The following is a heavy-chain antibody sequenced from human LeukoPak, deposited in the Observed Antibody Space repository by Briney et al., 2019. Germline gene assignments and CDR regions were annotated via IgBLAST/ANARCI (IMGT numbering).Heavy chain of an antibody. V-gene: IGHV3-48*04. Sequence: GGSLRLSCAASGFTFSSYAMSWVRQAPGKGLEWVSYISSSGSTIYYADSVKGRFTISRDNAMNSLYLQMNSLRAEDTAVYYCAREEYGGSYSVGAFDIWGQGTMVTVSS. J-gene: IGHJ3*02. CDR3: AREEYGGSYSVGAFDI. D-gene: IGHD1-26*01. CDR2: ISSSGSTI. CDR1: GFTFSSYA.